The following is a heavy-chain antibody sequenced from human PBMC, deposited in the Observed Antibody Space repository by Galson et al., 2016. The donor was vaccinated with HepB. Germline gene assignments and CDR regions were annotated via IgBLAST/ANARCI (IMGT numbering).Heavy chain of an antibody. D-gene: IGHD5-12*01. CDR2: IGSDGDT. V-gene: IGHV3-13*01. J-gene: IGHJ6*02. CDR3: VRATVGFSGYDSGMDV. Sequence: SLRLSCAASGFTSSHYDMHWVRLVAGRGLEWVSAIGSDGDTYYPGSVKGRFTVSRENAKNSLYLQMNTLSAGDTAVYYCVRATVGFSGYDSGMDVWGQGTTVTVSS. CDR1: GFTSSHYD.